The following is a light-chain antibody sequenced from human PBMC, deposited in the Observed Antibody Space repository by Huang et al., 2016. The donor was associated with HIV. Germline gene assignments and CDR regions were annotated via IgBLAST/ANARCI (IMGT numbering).Light chain of an antibody. Sequence: ELVMTQSPATLSVSPGERATLSCRASQRVSSNLAWYQQKPGQSPRFRIYGASTRATGIPARFSGSGSGTEFTLTISSLQSEDFAVYYCQQYNNWPRTFGQGTKVEIK. CDR1: QRVSSN. CDR3: QQYNNWPRT. CDR2: GAS. J-gene: IGKJ1*01. V-gene: IGKV3-15*01.